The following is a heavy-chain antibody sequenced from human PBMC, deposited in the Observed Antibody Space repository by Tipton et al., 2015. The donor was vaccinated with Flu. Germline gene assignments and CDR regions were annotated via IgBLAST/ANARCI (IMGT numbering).Heavy chain of an antibody. Sequence: TLSLTCAVYGGSFSGYYWSWIRQPLGKGLEWIGEINHSGSTNYSPSLKSRVTISVDTSKNQFSLKLNSVTAADTAVYYCARGNGSDFWSGYYDRVVGGYYYCYGRDVWGQGTPVTVSS. CDR3: ARGNGSDFWSGYYDRVVGGYYYCYGRDV. J-gene: IGHJ6*02. CDR2: INHSGST. D-gene: IGHD3-3*01. V-gene: IGHV4-34*01. CDR1: GGSFSGYY.